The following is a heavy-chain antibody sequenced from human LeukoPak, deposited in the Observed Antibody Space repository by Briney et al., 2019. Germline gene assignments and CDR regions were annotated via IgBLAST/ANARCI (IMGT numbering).Heavy chain of an antibody. J-gene: IGHJ4*02. Sequence: GESLKISCKGSRNTFTNYWIGWVRQLPGKGLEWMGIIFPGDSETRYSPSFQGQVTMSVDKSISTAYLQWSSLKASDTAMYYCARQMDGSNDYWGQGTLVTVSS. CDR2: IFPGDSET. CDR1: RNTFTNYW. V-gene: IGHV5-51*01. D-gene: IGHD5-24*01. CDR3: ARQMDGSNDY.